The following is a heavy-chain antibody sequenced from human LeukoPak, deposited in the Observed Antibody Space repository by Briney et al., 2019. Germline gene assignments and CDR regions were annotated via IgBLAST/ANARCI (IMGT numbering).Heavy chain of an antibody. Sequence: PGGSLRLSCAASGFTFSSYAMSWVRQAPGKGLEWVGRIKSEPDGGTTDYAAPVKGRFTISRDDSKNTLYLQMNSLKTEDTAVYYCTTDPSLAVAVSSDPWGQGTLVTVSS. J-gene: IGHJ5*02. CDR3: TTDPSLAVAVSSDP. D-gene: IGHD6-19*01. CDR1: GFTFSSYA. CDR2: IKSEPDGGTT. V-gene: IGHV3-15*01.